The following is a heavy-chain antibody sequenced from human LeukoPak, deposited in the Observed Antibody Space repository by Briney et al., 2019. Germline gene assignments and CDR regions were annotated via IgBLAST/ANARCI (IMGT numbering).Heavy chain of an antibody. CDR3: ARGGDIVVVPAAQFYY. V-gene: IGHV1-8*01. CDR1: GYTFTIYD. D-gene: IGHD2-2*01. J-gene: IGHJ4*02. CDR2: MNPKSGKT. Sequence: XSVTVSFKDSGYTFTIYDINWVRQAPGQGGEWMGWMNPKSGKTGYAQKFQGTLTITSNTSISTAYMELSSLRSEDTAVYYCARGGDIVVVPAAQFYYWGQGTLLTVSS.